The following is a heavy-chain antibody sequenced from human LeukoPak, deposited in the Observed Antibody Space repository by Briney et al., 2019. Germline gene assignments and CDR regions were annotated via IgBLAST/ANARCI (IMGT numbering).Heavy chain of an antibody. CDR2: IYSGGTT. CDR1: GFTVSSNY. CDR3: AKDRYRMDV. J-gene: IGHJ6*02. V-gene: IGHV3-53*01. Sequence: GGSLRLSCAASGFTVSSNYMSWVRQAPGKGLEWVSVIYSGGTTYYADSVKGRFTISRDISDNTLDLQMNSLRAEDTAVYYCAKDRYRMDVWGQGTTVTVSS.